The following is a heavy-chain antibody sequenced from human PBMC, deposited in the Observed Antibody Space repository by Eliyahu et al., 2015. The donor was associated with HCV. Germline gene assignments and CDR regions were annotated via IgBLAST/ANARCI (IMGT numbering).Heavy chain of an antibody. J-gene: IGHJ6*02. CDR3: ARDARAVPWGYYYGLDV. V-gene: IGHV4-61*01. D-gene: IGHD1-26*01. CDR1: GGSVSSDTSY. Sequence: LVKPSETLSLTCTVSGGSVSSDTSYWSWIRQPPGKGLEWIGYIYYSGSTSYSPSLKSRVTMSVDTSKNQFSLKLNSVSAADTAVYYCARDARAVPWGYYYGLDVWGRGTTVTVAS. CDR2: IYYSGST.